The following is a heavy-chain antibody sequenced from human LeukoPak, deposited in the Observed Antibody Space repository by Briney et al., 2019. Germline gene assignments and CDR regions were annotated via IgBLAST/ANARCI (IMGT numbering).Heavy chain of an antibody. CDR2: IIPMLGTA. CDR1: EGTFSSYA. D-gene: IGHD4-23*01. V-gene: IGHV1-69*13. J-gene: IGHJ6*02. CDR3: ARESLPYGGNSFGHYYGMDV. Sequence: ASVTVSCKASEGTFSSYAISWVRQAPGQGLEWMGQIIPMLGTASYAQRFQGRVTLTADESTSTAYMELSSLRSEDMAVYYCARESLPYGGNSFGHYYGMDVWGQGTTVTVSS.